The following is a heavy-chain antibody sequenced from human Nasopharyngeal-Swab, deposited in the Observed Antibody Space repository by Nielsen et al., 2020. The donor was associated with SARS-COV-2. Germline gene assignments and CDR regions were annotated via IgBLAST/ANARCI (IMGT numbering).Heavy chain of an antibody. CDR2: IDPSGENK. V-gene: IGHV3-11*01. Sequence: GESLKISCAASGFGLSDFYISWIRKAPGKGLEWIAYIDPSGENKYYAGSVKGRFTISRDNARNSVFLELNTLRADDSAVYYCTRKRSFDMWGQGTKVTVSS. J-gene: IGHJ3*02. D-gene: IGHD5-24*01. CDR3: TRKRSFDM. CDR1: GFGLSDFY.